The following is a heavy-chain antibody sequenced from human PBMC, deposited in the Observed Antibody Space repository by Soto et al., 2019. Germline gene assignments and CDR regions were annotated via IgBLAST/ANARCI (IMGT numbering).Heavy chain of an antibody. CDR2: LYSARIA. J-gene: IGHJ6*02. CDR1: GGSISISNFY. Sequence: SETLSLTCSVSGGSISISNFYWGWVRQSPGRGLEWIGSLYSARIAYYNPSLKSRVSISVDTSKNQFSLKLSSVTAADTAVYYCARGEGVRDGGMDVWGQGTTVTVSS. V-gene: IGHV4-39*01. D-gene: IGHD3-22*01. CDR3: ARGEGVRDGGMDV.